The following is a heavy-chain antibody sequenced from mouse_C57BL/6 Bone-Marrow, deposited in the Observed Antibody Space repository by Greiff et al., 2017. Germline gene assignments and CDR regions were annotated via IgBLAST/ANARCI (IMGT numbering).Heavy chain of an antibody. D-gene: IGHD2-3*01. CDR2: IDPSDSYT. CDR3: GRGFYDGYYVCYWYFGV. V-gene: IGHV1-69*01. J-gene: IGHJ1*03. Sequence: QVQLQQPGAELVMPGASVKLSCKASGYTFTSYWMHWVKQRPGQGLEWIGEIDPSDSYTNYNQKFKGKYTMTVDKSSSTAYMQLSSLTSEDSAVYYCGRGFYDGYYVCYWYFGVWGTGTTVTVSS. CDR1: GYTFTSYW.